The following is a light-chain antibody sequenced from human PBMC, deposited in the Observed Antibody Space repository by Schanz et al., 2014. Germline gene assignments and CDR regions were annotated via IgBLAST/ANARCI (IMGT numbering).Light chain of an antibody. CDR1: QSISGYD. CDR2: GAF. CDR3: QQYGSSRT. V-gene: IGKV3-20*01. J-gene: IGKJ3*01. Sequence: EIVLTQSPGTLSLSPGERATLSCKASQSISGYDLAWYQQKPGQAPRLLIYGAFDRATGIPDRFSGSGSGTVFTLTISRLEPEDFAVYYCQQYGSSRTFGPGTTVDIK.